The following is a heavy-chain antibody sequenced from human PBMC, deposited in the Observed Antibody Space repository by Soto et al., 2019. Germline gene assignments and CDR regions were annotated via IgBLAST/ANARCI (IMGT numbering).Heavy chain of an antibody. CDR3: AREPVFTGENELTLYYFDY. V-gene: IGHV4-34*01. CDR2: INLSGST. D-gene: IGHD3-16*02. CDR1: GGSFSGYY. Sequence: SETLSLTCAVYGGSFSGYYWSWIRQPPGKGLEWIGEINLSGSTNYNPSLKSRVTISVDTSKNQFSLKLSSVTAADTAVYYCAREPVFTGENELTLYYFDYWGQGTLVTVSS. J-gene: IGHJ4*02.